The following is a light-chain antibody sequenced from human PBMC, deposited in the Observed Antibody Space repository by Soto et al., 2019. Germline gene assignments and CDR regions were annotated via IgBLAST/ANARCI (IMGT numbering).Light chain of an antibody. V-gene: IGKV3-20*01. Sequence: EIVLTQSPDTLSLSPGERATLSCRASQSVAKFLAWYQQKGGQAPRLLIFDASTRATGIPDRFNATGSGRAFTLTISSLEPEDFAVYYCQQYGSSPTFGQGTKVEIK. CDR2: DAS. CDR3: QQYGSSPT. J-gene: IGKJ1*01. CDR1: QSVAKF.